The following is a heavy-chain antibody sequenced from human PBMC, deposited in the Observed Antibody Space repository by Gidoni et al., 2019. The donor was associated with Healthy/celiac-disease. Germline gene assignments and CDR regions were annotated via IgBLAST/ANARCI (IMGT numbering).Heavy chain of an antibody. CDR2: ISYDGSNK. V-gene: IGHV3-30-3*01. CDR1: GFTFSSYA. Sequence: QVQLVESGGGVVQPGRSLRLSCAASGFTFSSYAMHWVRQAPGKGLEWVAVISYDGSNKYYADSVKGRFTISRDNSKNTLYLQMNSLRAEDTAVYYCARDRFLEWLLAENYYYGMDVWGQGTTVTVSS. J-gene: IGHJ6*02. CDR3: ARDRFLEWLLAENYYYGMDV. D-gene: IGHD3-3*01.